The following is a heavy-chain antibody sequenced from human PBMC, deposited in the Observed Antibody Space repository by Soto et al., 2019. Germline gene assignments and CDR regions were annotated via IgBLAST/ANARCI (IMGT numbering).Heavy chain of an antibody. V-gene: IGHV1-46*01. CDR2: INPSGGST. CDR3: ARAGGRTAADNAFDI. Sequence: ASVKVSCKASGYTFTSYYMHWVRQAPGQGLEWMGIINPSGGSTSYAQKFQGRVTMTRDTSTSTLYMELSSLGSEDTAVYCCARAGGRTAADNAFDIWGQGTMVTVSS. D-gene: IGHD2-15*01. J-gene: IGHJ3*02. CDR1: GYTFTSYY.